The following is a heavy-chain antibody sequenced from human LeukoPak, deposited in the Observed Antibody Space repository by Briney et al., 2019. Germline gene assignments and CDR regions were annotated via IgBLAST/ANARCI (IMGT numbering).Heavy chain of an antibody. V-gene: IGHV4-34*01. Sequence: PSETLSLTGAVYGGSFSGYYWSWIRQPPGKGLEWIGEINHSGSTNYNPSLKSRVTISVDTSKNQFSLKLSSVTAADTAVYYCATTTVTIVFWGQGTLVTVSS. D-gene: IGHD4-17*01. CDR2: INHSGST. J-gene: IGHJ4*02. CDR1: GGSFSGYY. CDR3: ATTTVTIVF.